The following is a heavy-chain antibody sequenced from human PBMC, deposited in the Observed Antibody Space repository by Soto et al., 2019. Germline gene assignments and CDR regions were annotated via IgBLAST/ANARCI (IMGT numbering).Heavy chain of an antibody. CDR1: GGSISSYY. CDR3: ARGWSIAAANWFDP. Sequence: SETLSLTCTVSGGSISSYYWSWIRQPPGKGLEWIGYIYYSGSTNYNPSLKSRVTISVDTSKNQFSLKLSSVTAADTAVYYCARGWSIAAANWFDPWGQGTLVTVSS. CDR2: IYYSGST. V-gene: IGHV4-59*01. J-gene: IGHJ5*02. D-gene: IGHD6-13*01.